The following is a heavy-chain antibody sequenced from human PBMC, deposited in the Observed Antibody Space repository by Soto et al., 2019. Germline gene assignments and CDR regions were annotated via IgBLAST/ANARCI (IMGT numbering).Heavy chain of an antibody. D-gene: IGHD3-9*01. Sequence: GGSLRLSCAASGFTFSNAWMSWVRQAPGKGLEWVGRIKSKTDGGTTDYAAPVKGRFTISRDDSKNTLYLQMNSLKTEDTAVYYCTTDHGYDIWTGYTYWGQGTLVTVSS. CDR3: TTDHGYDIWTGYTY. V-gene: IGHV3-15*01. J-gene: IGHJ4*02. CDR1: GFTFSNAW. CDR2: IKSKTDGGTT.